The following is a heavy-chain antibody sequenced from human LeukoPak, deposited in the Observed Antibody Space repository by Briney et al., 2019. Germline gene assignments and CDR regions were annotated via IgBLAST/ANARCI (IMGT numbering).Heavy chain of an antibody. Sequence: ASVKVSCRASGYTFTSYDINWVRQATGQGLEWMGWMNPNSGNTGYAQKFQGRVTMTRNTSISTAYMELSSLRSEDTAVYYCAGIAAAGNRNFDYWGQGTLVTVSS. D-gene: IGHD6-13*01. CDR3: AGIAAAGNRNFDY. J-gene: IGHJ4*02. V-gene: IGHV1-8*01. CDR2: MNPNSGNT. CDR1: GYTFTSYD.